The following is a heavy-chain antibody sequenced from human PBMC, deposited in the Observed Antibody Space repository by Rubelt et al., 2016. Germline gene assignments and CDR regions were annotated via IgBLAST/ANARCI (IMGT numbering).Heavy chain of an antibody. CDR1: GGSISSYY. Sequence: QVQLQESGPGLVKPSETLSLTCTVSGGSISSYYWSWIRQPPGKGLEWIGSIYYSGSTYSNPGLTRGVTRAEERSKTQVSLMRSSVTAADTAVYYCARHADPSTSYYFDYWGQGTLVTVSS. CDR2: IYYSGST. J-gene: IGHJ4*02. V-gene: IGHV4-59*05. D-gene: IGHD2-8*01. CDR3: ARHADPSTSYYFDY.